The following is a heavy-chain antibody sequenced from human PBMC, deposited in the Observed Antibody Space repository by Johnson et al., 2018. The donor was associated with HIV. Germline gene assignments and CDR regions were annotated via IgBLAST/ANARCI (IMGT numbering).Heavy chain of an antibody. CDR1: GFTFDDYA. V-gene: IGHV3-9*01. CDR3: AKAESNYGRAFDI. D-gene: IGHD5-24*01. Sequence: VQLVESGGGAVQPGRSLRLSCAASGFTFDDYAIHWVRQAPGKGLEWVSGISWNSGRIGYADSVKGRFTISRDNAKNSLYLQMNSLRGDDTALYYCAKAESNYGRAFDIWGQGTMVTVSS. CDR2: ISWNSGRI. J-gene: IGHJ3*02.